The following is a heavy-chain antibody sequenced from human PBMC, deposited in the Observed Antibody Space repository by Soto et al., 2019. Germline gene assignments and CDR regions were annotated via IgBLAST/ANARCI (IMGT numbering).Heavy chain of an antibody. D-gene: IGHD1-7*01. J-gene: IGHJ3*02. CDR2: VYTSDYT. CDR3: ARDPNWNYVLGAFDI. CDR1: GGSISSGYYY. V-gene: IGHV4-30-4*01. Sequence: PSETLSLTCSVSGGSISSGYYYWSWIRQPPGKGLEWIGYVYTSDYTRYSSSLKSRLTINPDTSKNQFSLQLNSVTPEDTAVYYCARDPNWNYVLGAFDIWGQGTMVTVSS.